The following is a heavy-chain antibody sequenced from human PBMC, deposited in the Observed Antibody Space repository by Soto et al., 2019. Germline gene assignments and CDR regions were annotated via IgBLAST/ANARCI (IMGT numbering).Heavy chain of an antibody. J-gene: IGHJ4*02. CDR2: INPSGGST. CDR1: GYTFTSYN. V-gene: IGHV1-46*03. CDR3: ARVMRDCSSTSCYGRYFDY. D-gene: IGHD2-2*01. Sequence: ASVKVSCKASGYTFTSYNMHWVRQAPGQGLEWMGIINPSGGSTSYAQKFQGRVTMTRDTSTSTVYMELSSLRSEDTAVYYCARVMRDCSSTSCYGRYFDYWGQGTLVTVSS.